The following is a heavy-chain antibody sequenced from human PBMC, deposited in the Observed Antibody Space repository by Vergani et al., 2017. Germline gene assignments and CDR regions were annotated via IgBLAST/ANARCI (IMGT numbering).Heavy chain of an antibody. CDR2: LTASGSGI. V-gene: IGHV3-23*01. D-gene: IGHD5-24*01. CDR3: GGGSDNYN. CDR1: GFAFSRYA. J-gene: IGHJ4*02. Sequence: EVQLLESGGRLVQPGGSLRLSCVASGFAFSRYAMSWVPQAPGRGLGWVSGLTASGSGISYADSVRGRFTISRNNSKNTRSLQMNRLRVEDPAVNYCGGGSDNYNWGQGTLVTVSS.